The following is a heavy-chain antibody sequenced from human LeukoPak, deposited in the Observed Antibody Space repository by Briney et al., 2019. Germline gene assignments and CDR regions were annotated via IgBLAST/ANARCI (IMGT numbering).Heavy chain of an antibody. D-gene: IGHD1/OR15-1a*01. J-gene: IGHJ5*02. CDR2: FYY. V-gene: IGHV4-39*01. Sequence: SETLSLTCTVSGGSISSSSYYWDWIRQPPGKGLEWIGNFYYSNPSLKSRVTISVDTSKKQSVLKMTSVTAADTAVYYCARRRSPAGSTSWFDPWGRGTLVTVSS. CDR1: GGSISSSSYY. CDR3: ARRRSPAGSTSWFDP.